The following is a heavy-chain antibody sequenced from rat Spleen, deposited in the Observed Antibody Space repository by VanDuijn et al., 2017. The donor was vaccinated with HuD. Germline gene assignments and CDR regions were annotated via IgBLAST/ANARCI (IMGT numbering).Heavy chain of an antibody. J-gene: IGHJ2*01. V-gene: IGHV5-29*01. CDR2: ISYDGSNT. Sequence: EVQLVESGGGLVQPGRSLKLSCAVSGFTFSNYGMAWVRQAPTKGLEWVATISYDGSNTYYRDSVKGRFTIARDNTKSTLYLQMDSLGSEDTATYYCARQNWPYYFDYWGQGVMVTVSS. CDR1: GFTFSNYG. D-gene: IGHD5-1*01. CDR3: ARQNWPYYFDY.